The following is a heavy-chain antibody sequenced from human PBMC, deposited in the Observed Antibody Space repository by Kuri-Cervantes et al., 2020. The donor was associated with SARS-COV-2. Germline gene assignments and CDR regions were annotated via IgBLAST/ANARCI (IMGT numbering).Heavy chain of an antibody. CDR1: GGSISSYY. Sequence: ESLKISCTVSGGSISSYYWSWIRQPPGKGLEWIGSIYYSGSTYYNPSLKSRVTISVDTSKNQFSLKLSSVTAADTAVYYCARHKSDYWGQGTLVTVSS. V-gene: IGHV4-59*05. CDR3: ARHKSDY. CDR2: IYYSGST. J-gene: IGHJ4*02.